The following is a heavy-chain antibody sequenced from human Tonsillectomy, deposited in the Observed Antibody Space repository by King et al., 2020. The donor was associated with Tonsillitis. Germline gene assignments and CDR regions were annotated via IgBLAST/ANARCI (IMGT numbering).Heavy chain of an antibody. Sequence: EVQLQESGGGLVQPGGSLRLSCAASGFTFSSSWMHWVRQTPGKGLVWVSRMNGDGRTTNYADSVKGRFTISRDNAKNTLYLQLNSLRDEDTAVYYCARGGYYYFDYWGQGTLVTVSS. D-gene: IGHD3-10*01. CDR2: MNGDGRTT. CDR1: GFTFSSSW. V-gene: IGHV3-74*01. J-gene: IGHJ4*02. CDR3: ARGGYYYFDY.